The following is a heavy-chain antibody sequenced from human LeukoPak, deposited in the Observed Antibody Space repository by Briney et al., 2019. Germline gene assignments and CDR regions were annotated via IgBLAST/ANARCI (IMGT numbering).Heavy chain of an antibody. CDR1: GYTFTSYY. V-gene: IGHV1-46*01. J-gene: IGHJ5*02. CDR3: ARDLIHRGGIAVATSNWFDP. CDR2: INPSGGST. D-gene: IGHD6-19*01. Sequence: GASVKVSCKASGYTFTSYYMHWVRQAPGQGLEWMGIINPSGGSTSYAQKFQGRVTMTRDMSTSTIYMELSSLRSEDTAVYYCARDLIHRGGIAVATSNWFDPWGQGTLVTVSS.